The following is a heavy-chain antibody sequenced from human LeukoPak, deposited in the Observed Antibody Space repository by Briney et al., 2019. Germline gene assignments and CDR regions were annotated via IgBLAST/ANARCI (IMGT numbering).Heavy chain of an antibody. CDR1: GYTFTGYY. D-gene: IGHD5-24*01. Sequence: ASVKVSCKASGYTFTGYYMHWVPQAPGQGLEWMGRINPNSGGPNYAQKFQGRVTMTRETSISTAYMELSRLRSDDTAVYYCARDNYDGYRGGVDYWGQGTLVTVSS. CDR3: ARDNYDGYRGGVDY. CDR2: INPNSGGP. V-gene: IGHV1-2*06. J-gene: IGHJ4*02.